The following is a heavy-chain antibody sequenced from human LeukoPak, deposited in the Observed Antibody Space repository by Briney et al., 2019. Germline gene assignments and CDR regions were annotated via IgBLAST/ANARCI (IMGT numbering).Heavy chain of an antibody. CDR3: AKVGPSGATGSFDY. Sequence: GGSLRLPCAASGFTFSSYAMSWVRQAPGRGLEWVSAISGSGGDTYYGDSVKGRFTISRDNSKNTLYLQMNSLRVEDTAVYYCAKVGPSGATGSFDYWGQGTLVTVSS. D-gene: IGHD5-12*01. CDR1: GFTFSSYA. CDR2: ISGSGGDT. V-gene: IGHV3-23*01. J-gene: IGHJ4*02.